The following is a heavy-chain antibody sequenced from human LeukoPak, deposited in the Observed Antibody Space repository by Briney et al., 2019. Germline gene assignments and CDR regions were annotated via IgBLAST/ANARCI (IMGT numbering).Heavy chain of an antibody. CDR3: ARHKYYYDSSGYYLPYYYYYYMDV. CDR2: IYYSGST. Sequence: SETLSLTCTVSGGSISSGGYYWSWIRQHPGKGLEWIGYIYYSGSTYYNPSLKSRVSISVDTSKNQFSLKLSSVTAADTAVYYCARHKYYYDSSGYYLPYYYYYYMDVWGKGTTVTVSS. CDR1: GGSISSGGYY. V-gene: IGHV4-31*03. J-gene: IGHJ6*03. D-gene: IGHD3-22*01.